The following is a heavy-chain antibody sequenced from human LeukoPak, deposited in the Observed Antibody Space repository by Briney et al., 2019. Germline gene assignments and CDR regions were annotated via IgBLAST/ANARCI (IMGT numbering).Heavy chain of an antibody. J-gene: IGHJ6*03. V-gene: IGHV4-34*01. Sequence: PSETLSLTCAVYGGSFSGHYWSWIRQPPGRGLEWIGEINHSGSTNYNPSLKSRVTISVDTSKNQFSLKLNSVTAADTAVYYCARADYYYYYMDVWGKGTTVTISS. CDR1: GGSFSGHY. CDR3: ARADYYYYYMDV. CDR2: INHSGST.